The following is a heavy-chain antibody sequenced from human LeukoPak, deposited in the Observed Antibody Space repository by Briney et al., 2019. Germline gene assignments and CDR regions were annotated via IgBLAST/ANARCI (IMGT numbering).Heavy chain of an antibody. CDR1: GFTFDDYA. D-gene: IGHD1-1*01. CDR2: ISWNSGSI. J-gene: IGHJ4*02. V-gene: IGHV3-9*01. CDR3: AKAYDAVRGPYYFDY. Sequence: SGGSLRLSCAASGFTFDDYAMHWVRQAPGKGLEWVSGISWNSGSIGYADSVKGRFTISRDNAKNSLYLQMNSLRAEDTALYYCAKAYDAVRGPYYFDYWGQGTLVTVSS.